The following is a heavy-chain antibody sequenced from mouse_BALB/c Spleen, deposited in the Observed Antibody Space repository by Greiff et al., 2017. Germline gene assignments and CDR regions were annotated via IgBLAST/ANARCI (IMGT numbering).Heavy chain of an antibody. J-gene: IGHJ4*01. V-gene: IGHV2-6-7*01. CDR1: GFSLTGYG. D-gene: IGHD2-14*01. CDR3: ARAYYRYDVGDYYAMDY. Sequence: VKLMESGPGLVAPSQSLSITCTVSGFSLTGYGVNWVRQPPGKGLEWLGMIWGDGSTDYNSALKSRLSISKDNSKSQVFLKMNSLQTDDTARYYCARAYYRYDVGDYYAMDYWGQGTSVTVSS. CDR2: IWGDGST.